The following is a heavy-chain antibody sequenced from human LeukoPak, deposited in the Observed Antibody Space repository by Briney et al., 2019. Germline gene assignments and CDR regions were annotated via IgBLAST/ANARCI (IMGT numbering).Heavy chain of an antibody. J-gene: IGHJ1*01. CDR3: ARPAIATTGNLDFQH. Sequence: SSVKVSCKASVYTFTGYYIHWVRQPPGQGLEWMGGINPNSGGTNYEQEFQGRVTMTRATSIITAYMELSRLRSDDTAVYYCARPAIATTGNLDFQHWGQGTLVTVSS. CDR2: INPNSGGT. V-gene: IGHV1-2*02. D-gene: IGHD6-13*01. CDR1: VYTFTGYY.